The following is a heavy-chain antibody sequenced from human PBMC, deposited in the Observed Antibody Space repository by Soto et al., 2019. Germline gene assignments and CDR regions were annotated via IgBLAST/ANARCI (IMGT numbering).Heavy chain of an antibody. CDR1: GLTVSSYA. J-gene: IGHJ4*02. CDR2: IKEDGSET. Sequence: GGSLRLSCAASGLTVSSYAMIWARQAPRKGLEWVASIKEDGSETFYVDSVKGRFTISRDNSKKSLYLQMDSLRAEDTAVYYCARDGTGLTKIRRNDYWGQGTLVTVSS. V-gene: IGHV3-7*01. D-gene: IGHD3-9*01. CDR3: ARDGTGLTKIRRNDY.